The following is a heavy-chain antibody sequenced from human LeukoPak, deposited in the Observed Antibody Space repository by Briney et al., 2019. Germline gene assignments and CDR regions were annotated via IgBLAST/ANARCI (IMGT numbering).Heavy chain of an antibody. CDR3: AKWSGYYWDYYFDY. CDR1: GFTFSSYS. Sequence: GGSLRLSCAASGFTFSSYSMNWVRQAPGKGLEWVSYISSSSSTIYYADSVKGRFTISRDNAKNSLYLQTNSLRAEDTAVYYCAKWSGYYWDYYFDYWGQGTLVTVSS. J-gene: IGHJ4*02. V-gene: IGHV3-48*01. D-gene: IGHD3-3*01. CDR2: ISSSSSTI.